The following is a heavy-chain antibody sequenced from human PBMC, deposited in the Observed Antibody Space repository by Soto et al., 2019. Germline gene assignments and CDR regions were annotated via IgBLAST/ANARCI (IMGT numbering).Heavy chain of an antibody. CDR3: AKAVAGAEYFQH. CDR2: ISGSGGST. CDR1: GFTFSSYA. V-gene: IGHV3-23*01. J-gene: IGHJ1*01. Sequence: PGGSMRLSCSASGFTFSSYAMSWVRQAPGKGLEWVSAISGSGGSTYYADSVKGRFTISRDNSKNTLYLQMNSLRAEDTAVYYCAKAVAGAEYFQHWGQGTLVTVSS. D-gene: IGHD6-19*01.